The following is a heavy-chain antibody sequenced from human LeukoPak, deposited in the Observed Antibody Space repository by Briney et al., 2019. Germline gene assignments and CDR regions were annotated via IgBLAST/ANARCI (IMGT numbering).Heavy chain of an antibody. D-gene: IGHD3-10*01. J-gene: IGHJ4*02. CDR2: MIPIFGNA. V-gene: IGHV1-69*05. Sequence: SVKVSCKASGCTFSSYAISWVRQAPGQGLEWMGRMIPIFGNANYAQKFQGRVTITTDDSTSTAYMELSSLSSADPAAYYCSRSPGVTIYLDYWGQGTLVAVSS. CDR1: GCTFSSYA. CDR3: SRSPGVTIYLDY.